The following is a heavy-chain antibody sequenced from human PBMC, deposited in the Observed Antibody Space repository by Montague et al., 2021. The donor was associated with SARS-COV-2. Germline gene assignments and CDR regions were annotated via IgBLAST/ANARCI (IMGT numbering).Heavy chain of an antibody. J-gene: IGHJ4*02. D-gene: IGHD1-1*01. CDR1: GFSFSDYA. CDR2: IWYDGSNS. CDR3: AREKKEVQRDY. Sequence: SLRLSCAASGFSFSDYAMHWVRQAPGLALEWVAVIWYDGSNSYYADSVKGRFTISRDNSKNAVYLQMNSLTADDTAIYYCAREKKEVQRDYWGLGTLVTVSS. V-gene: IGHV3-33*01.